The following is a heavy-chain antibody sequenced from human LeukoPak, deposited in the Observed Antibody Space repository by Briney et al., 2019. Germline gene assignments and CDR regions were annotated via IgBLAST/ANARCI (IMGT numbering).Heavy chain of an antibody. J-gene: IGHJ3*02. CDR2: INHSGSN. D-gene: IGHD4-23*01. CDR1: GGSFSGYY. CDR3: ARGRVVTPLDAFDI. Sequence: SETLSLTCAVYGGSFSGYYWSWIRQPPGKGLEWIGEINHSGSNNYNPSLKSRVTISVDTSKNQFSLKLSSVTAADTAVYYCARGRVVTPLDAFDIWGQGTMVTVSS. V-gene: IGHV4-34*01.